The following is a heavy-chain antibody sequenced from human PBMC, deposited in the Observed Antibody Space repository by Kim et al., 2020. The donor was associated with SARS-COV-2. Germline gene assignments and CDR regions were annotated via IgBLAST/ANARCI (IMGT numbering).Heavy chain of an antibody. V-gene: IGHV1-24*01. J-gene: IGHJ3*02. CDR3: ATSDSGSYGAFDI. Sequence: YAQKYQGRVTMTEDTSTDTAYMELSSLRSEDTAVYYCATSDSGSYGAFDIWGQGTMVTVSS. D-gene: IGHD1-26*01.